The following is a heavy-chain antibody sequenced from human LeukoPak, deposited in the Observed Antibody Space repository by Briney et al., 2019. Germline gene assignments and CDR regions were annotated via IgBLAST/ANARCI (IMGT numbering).Heavy chain of an antibody. CDR2: INHSGST. CDR1: GGSFSGYY. J-gene: IGHJ4*02. CDR3: ARGLYSYGYEDY. D-gene: IGHD5-18*01. V-gene: IGHV4-34*01. Sequence: KPSETLSLTWAVYGGSFSGYYWSWIRQPPGKGLEWIGEINHSGSTNYNPSLKSRVTISVDTSKNQFSLKLSSVTAADTAVYYCARGLYSYGYEDYWGQGTLVTVSS.